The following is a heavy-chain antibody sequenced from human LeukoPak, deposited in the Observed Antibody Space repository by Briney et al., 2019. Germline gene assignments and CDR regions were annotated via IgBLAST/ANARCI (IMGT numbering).Heavy chain of an antibody. CDR3: ARKDSSGYYYYFDY. CDR1: GYTFTGYY. J-gene: IGHJ4*02. V-gene: IGHV1-2*02. CDR2: INPNSGGT. Sequence: GASVKVSCKASGYTFTGYYMHWVRQAPGQGLEWMGWINPNSGGTNYAQKFQGRVTMTRDTSISTAYMELSRLRSDDTGVYYCARKDSSGYYYYFDYWGQGTLVTVSS. D-gene: IGHD3-22*01.